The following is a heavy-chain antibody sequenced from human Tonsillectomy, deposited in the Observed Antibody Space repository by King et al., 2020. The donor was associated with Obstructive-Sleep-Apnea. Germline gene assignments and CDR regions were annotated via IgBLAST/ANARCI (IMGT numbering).Heavy chain of an antibody. J-gene: IGHJ4*02. CDR1: GYSISSGYY. CDR3: ARVGEYCSGGSCYAVRGPLDY. V-gene: IGHV4-38-2*02. Sequence: VQLQESGPGLVKPSETLSLICTVSGYSISSGYYWGWIRQPPGKGLEWIGSIYHSGSTYYNPSLKSRVTISVDTSKNQFSLKLSSVTAADTAVYYCARVGEYCSGGSCYAVRGPLDYWGQGTLVTVSS. CDR2: IYHSGST. D-gene: IGHD2-15*01.